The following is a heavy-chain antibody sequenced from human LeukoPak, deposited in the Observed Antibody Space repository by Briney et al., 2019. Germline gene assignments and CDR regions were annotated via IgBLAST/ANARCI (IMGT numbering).Heavy chain of an antibody. D-gene: IGHD6-6*01. CDR1: GFSFSSYS. Sequence: PGGSLRLSCAASGFSFSSYSINWVRQAPGKGLEWVSFISGSSSTIDYADSVKGRFTISRDNGKNSLFLHMNSLRAEDTAVYYCARKNTTSSEDYWGQGTLVTVSS. V-gene: IGHV3-48*01. J-gene: IGHJ4*02. CDR2: ISGSSSTI. CDR3: ARKNTTSSEDY.